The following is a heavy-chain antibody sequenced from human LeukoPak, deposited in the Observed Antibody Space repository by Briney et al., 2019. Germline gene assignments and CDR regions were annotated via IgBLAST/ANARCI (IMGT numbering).Heavy chain of an antibody. Sequence: ASVKVSCKASGYTFTSYDINWVRQATGQGLEWMGWMNPNSGNTGYAQKFQGRVTMTRNTSISTAYMELSSLRSEDTAVYYCARQFEPQWGFRVAAADPYGMDVWGQGTTVTVSS. J-gene: IGHJ6*02. CDR2: MNPNSGNT. CDR3: ARQFEPQWGFRVAAADPYGMDV. V-gene: IGHV1-8*01. D-gene: IGHD6-13*01. CDR1: GYTFTSYD.